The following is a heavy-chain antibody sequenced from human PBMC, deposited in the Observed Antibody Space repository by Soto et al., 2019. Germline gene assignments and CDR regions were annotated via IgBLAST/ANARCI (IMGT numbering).Heavy chain of an antibody. CDR2: IYHSGST. CDR1: GGSISSSNW. Sequence: SETLSLTCAVSGGSISSSNWWSWVRQPPGKGLEWIGEIYHSGSTNYNPSLKSRVTISVDKSKNQFSLKLSSVTAADTAVYYCARERQTERLYYFDYWGQGTLVTVSS. CDR3: ARERQTERLYYFDY. J-gene: IGHJ4*02. D-gene: IGHD1-1*01. V-gene: IGHV4-4*02.